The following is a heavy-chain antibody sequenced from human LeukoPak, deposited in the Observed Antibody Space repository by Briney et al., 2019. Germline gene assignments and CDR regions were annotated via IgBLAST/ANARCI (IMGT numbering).Heavy chain of an antibody. J-gene: IGHJ6*03. V-gene: IGHV4-39*07. Sequence: SETLSLTCTVSGGSISSSSYYWGWIRQPPGKGLEWIGSIFYTGSTFYNPSLKSRVTLSLDTSKNQFSLKLSSVTAADTAVYYCARAYKGTTSLNYYYYMDVWGKGTTVTVSS. D-gene: IGHD2-2*01. CDR2: IFYTGST. CDR3: ARAYKGTTSLNYYYYMDV. CDR1: GGSISSSSYY.